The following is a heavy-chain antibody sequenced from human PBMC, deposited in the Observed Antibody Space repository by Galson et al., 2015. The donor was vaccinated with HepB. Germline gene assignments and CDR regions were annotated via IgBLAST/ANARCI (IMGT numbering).Heavy chain of an antibody. D-gene: IGHD5-24*01. Sequence: TLSLTCTGSGGSISSHYWSWIRQSPGKGLEGIGYISYGGNTYYNPSLKSRVTISVDTSKNQFALNLSSVPAADTAVYYCARGLGDGYNLLRYWGQGTLVTVSS. CDR2: ISYGGNT. CDR1: GGSISSHY. CDR3: ARGLGDGYNLLRY. J-gene: IGHJ4*02. V-gene: IGHV4-59*11.